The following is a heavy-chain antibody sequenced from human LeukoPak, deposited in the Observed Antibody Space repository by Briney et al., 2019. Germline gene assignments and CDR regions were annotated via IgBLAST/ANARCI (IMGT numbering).Heavy chain of an antibody. Sequence: ASVKVSRKASGYTFTNYAVHWVRQAPGQRLEWMGWINAGNGKTNYSQRFQGRVTLTRDTSASTVYMELRSLRSEDTAVYYCARGYYDLLTGHVVTYYFDYWGQGTLVIVSS. J-gene: IGHJ4*02. CDR3: ARGYYDLLTGHVVTYYFDY. V-gene: IGHV1-3*01. CDR2: INAGNGKT. D-gene: IGHD3-9*01. CDR1: GYTFTNYA.